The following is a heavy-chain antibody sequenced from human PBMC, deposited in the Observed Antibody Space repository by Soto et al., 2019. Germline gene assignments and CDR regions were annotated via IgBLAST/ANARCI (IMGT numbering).Heavy chain of an antibody. CDR2: IYYSGSA. CDR3: ASGPPKATYYDFWSGYSQPYFDY. D-gene: IGHD3-3*01. J-gene: IGHJ4*01. Sequence: ETLSLTCTVSGDSVTSVSDYWSWIRQPPGKGLEWIGYIYYSGSADYNPSLGSRVTISIDTSKNQFSLKLSSVTAADTAVYYCASGPPKATYYDFWSGYSQPYFDYWGHGTLVTVYS. V-gene: IGHV4-61*01. CDR1: GDSVTSVSDY.